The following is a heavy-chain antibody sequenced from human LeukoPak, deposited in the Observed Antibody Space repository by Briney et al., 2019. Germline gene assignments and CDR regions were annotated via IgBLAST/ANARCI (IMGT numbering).Heavy chain of an antibody. CDR1: GDIFSSNSAA. Sequence: SQTLSLTCALSGDIFSSNSAAWHWITQSPSRGLEWLGRTYYRSKLYNDYAVSVKSRITINQDTSKNQFSLHLNSVTPEDTAVYYCARDRGNDYNSYFFDYWGQGILVTVSS. CDR3: ARDRGNDYNSYFFDY. D-gene: IGHD5-24*01. J-gene: IGHJ4*02. CDR2: TYYRSKLYN. V-gene: IGHV6-1*01.